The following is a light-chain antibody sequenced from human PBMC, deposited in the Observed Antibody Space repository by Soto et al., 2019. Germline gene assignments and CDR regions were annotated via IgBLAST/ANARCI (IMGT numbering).Light chain of an antibody. J-gene: IGLJ2*01. CDR2: GNS. Sequence: QSVLTQPPSVSGAPGQRVTISCTGSSSNIGAGYDVHWYQQLPGTAHKLLIYGNSNRPSGVPDRFSGSKSGTSASLAITGLQAEDEADYYCQSYDSSLSGPDVVFGGGTKLTVL. CDR3: QSYDSSLSGPDVV. V-gene: IGLV1-40*01. CDR1: SSNIGAGYD.